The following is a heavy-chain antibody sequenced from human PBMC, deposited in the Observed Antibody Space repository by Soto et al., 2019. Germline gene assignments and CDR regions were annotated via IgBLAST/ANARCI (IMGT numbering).Heavy chain of an antibody. CDR1: GYSFTSYW. CDR2: IYPGDSDT. D-gene: IGHD3-3*01. CDR3: ARRSRANYDFWSGGDYGMHV. Sequence: PGASLKISCKGSGYSFTSYWIGWVRQMPGKGLEWMGIIYPGDSDTRYSPSFHGQVTISADKSTTTAYLQWSSLKASDTAMYHRARRSRANYDFWSGGDYGMHVWGQGTTVTVSS. V-gene: IGHV5-51*01. J-gene: IGHJ6*02.